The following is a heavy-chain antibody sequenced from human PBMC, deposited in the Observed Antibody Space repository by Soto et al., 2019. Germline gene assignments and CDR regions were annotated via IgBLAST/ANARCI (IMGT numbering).Heavy chain of an antibody. Sequence: QMQLVQSGAEVKKPGSSVTVSCKALGNTFTYRYLHWVRQAPGQALEWMGWITPFNGDVHYAQKFQKRVTITRDGSINTAYMRMSSLRSADTAMYYCASGGAGSGPFTWELPDHWGQGTLVTVSS. CDR1: GNTFTYRY. CDR2: ITPFNGDV. D-gene: IGHD1-26*01. CDR3: ASGGAGSGPFTWELPDH. J-gene: IGHJ4*02. V-gene: IGHV1-45*02.